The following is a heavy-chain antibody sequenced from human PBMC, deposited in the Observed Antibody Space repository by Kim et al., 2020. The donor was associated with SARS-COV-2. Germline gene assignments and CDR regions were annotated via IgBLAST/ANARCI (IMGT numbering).Heavy chain of an antibody. J-gene: IGHJ4*02. CDR3: AREDYGGDSRGFDY. D-gene: IGHD2-21*02. V-gene: IGHV6-1*01. Sequence: SQTLSLTCAISGDSVSSSSAAWNWVRQSPSRGLEWLGRTFYRSKWYNENALSVKSRITINPDTSKNQFSLQLNSVSPEDTAVYYCAREDYGGDSRGFDYWGQGTLVTVSS. CDR1: GDSVSSSSAA. CDR2: TFYRSKWYN.